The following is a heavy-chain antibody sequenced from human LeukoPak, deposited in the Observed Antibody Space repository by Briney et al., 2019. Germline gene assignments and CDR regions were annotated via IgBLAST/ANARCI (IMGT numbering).Heavy chain of an antibody. Sequence: SVKVSCKASGGTFSSYAISWVRQAPGQGLEWMGRIIPIFGTANYAQKFQGRVTITTDESTSTAYMELSSLRSEDTAVYYCARDHGLPSGDPFDCWGQGTLVTVSS. CDR2: IIPIFGTA. CDR3: ARDHGLPSGDPFDC. V-gene: IGHV1-69*05. CDR1: GGTFSSYA. D-gene: IGHD3-10*01. J-gene: IGHJ4*02.